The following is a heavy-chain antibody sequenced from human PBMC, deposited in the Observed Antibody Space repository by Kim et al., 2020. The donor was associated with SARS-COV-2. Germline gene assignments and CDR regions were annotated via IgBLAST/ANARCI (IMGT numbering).Heavy chain of an antibody. Sequence: ASVKVSCKASGYTFTSYDINWVRQATGQGLEWMGWMNPNSGNTGYAQKFQGRVTMTRNTSISTAYMELSSLRSEDTAVYYCARGHLKSIVVVIAPRPYYYFMDVWRKGPTVTVSS. CDR2: MNPNSGNT. V-gene: IGHV1-8*01. CDR3: ARGHLKSIVVVIAPRPYYYFMDV. J-gene: IGHJ6*03. CDR1: GYTFTSYD. D-gene: IGHD2-21*01.